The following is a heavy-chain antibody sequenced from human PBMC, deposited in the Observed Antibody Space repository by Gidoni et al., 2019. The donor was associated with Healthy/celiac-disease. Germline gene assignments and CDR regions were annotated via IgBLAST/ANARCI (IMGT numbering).Heavy chain of an antibody. CDR2: ISSISSYM. V-gene: IGHV3-21*01. Sequence: EVKHVASGGGLVQPGGSRSLSCDADGLAFISYSMTWVSQAPGKGLGWVSSISSISSYMSYADSVKGRFTISRDNAKNSLYLQMNSLRAEDTAVYYCARAKTTIVGVGIYAFDIWGQGTMVTVSS. CDR1: GLAFISYS. D-gene: IGHD3-3*01. J-gene: IGHJ3*02. CDR3: ARAKTTIVGVGIYAFDI.